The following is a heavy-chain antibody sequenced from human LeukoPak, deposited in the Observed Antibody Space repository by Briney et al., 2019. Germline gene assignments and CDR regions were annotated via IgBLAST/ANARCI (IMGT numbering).Heavy chain of an antibody. Sequence: SETLSLTCTVSGGSISSYYWSWIRQPAGKGLEWIGRIYTSGSTNYNPSLKSRVTMSVDTSKNQFSLKLSSVTAADTAVYYCASSYEIAVAGYYFDYWGQGTLVTVSS. CDR2: IYTSGST. V-gene: IGHV4-4*07. D-gene: IGHD6-19*01. J-gene: IGHJ4*02. CDR3: ASSYEIAVAGYYFDY. CDR1: GGSISSYY.